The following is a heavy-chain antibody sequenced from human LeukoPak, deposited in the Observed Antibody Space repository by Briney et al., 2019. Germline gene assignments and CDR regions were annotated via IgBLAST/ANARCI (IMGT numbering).Heavy chain of an antibody. V-gene: IGHV4-39*01. D-gene: IGHD1-26*01. CDR2: IYSSGST. CDR3: AKSGGYGLIDY. J-gene: IGHJ4*02. Sequence: SGTLSLTCTVSGASISGSGYYWGWIRQPPGNGLEWIGSIYSSGSTYYNASLQSRVTISIETSKNQISLRLNSVTAADTAMYYCAKSGGYGLIDYWGQGTLVTVSS. CDR1: GASISGSGYY.